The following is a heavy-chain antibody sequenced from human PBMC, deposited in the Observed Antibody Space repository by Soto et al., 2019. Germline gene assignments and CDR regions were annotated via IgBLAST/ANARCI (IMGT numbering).Heavy chain of an antibody. V-gene: IGHV3-21*01. Sequence: PGGSLRLSCAASGFTFGSYSMNWVRQAPGKGLEWVSSISSSSSYIYYADSVKGRFTISRDNAKNSLYLQMNSLRAEDTAVYYCAGGRVTTILSTVYYYYYGMDVWGQGTTVTVSS. J-gene: IGHJ6*02. D-gene: IGHD5-12*01. CDR3: AGGRVTTILSTVYYYYYGMDV. CDR1: GFTFGSYS. CDR2: ISSSSSYI.